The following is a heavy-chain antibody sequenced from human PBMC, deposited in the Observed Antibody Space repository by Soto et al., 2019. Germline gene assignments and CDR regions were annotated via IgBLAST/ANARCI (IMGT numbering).Heavy chain of an antibody. CDR2: IYYSGTT. CDR3: ARESYYGSGATVVGY. Sequence: SETLSLTCTVSGGSISSYYWSWIRQPPGKGLEWIGYIYYSGTTSYNPSLNSRVTISVDTSKNQFSLKLNSVTAADTAVYYCARESYYGSGATVVGYWGLGTLVNVS. J-gene: IGHJ4*02. D-gene: IGHD3-10*01. V-gene: IGHV4-59*01. CDR1: GGSISSYY.